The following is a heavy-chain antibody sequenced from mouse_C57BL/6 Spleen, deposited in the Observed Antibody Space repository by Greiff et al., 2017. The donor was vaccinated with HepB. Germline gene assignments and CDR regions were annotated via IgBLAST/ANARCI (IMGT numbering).Heavy chain of an antibody. D-gene: IGHD1-1*01. Sequence: VKLQESGPGLVAPSQSLSITCTVSGFSFTSYGVDWVRQSPGKGLEWLGVIWGVGSTNYNSALKSRLSISKDNSKSQVFLKMNSLQTDDTAMYYCASSRDYYGTPFAYWGQGTLVTVSA. CDR3: ASSRDYYGTPFAY. J-gene: IGHJ3*01. CDR2: IWGVGST. CDR1: GFSFTSYG. V-gene: IGHV2-6*01.